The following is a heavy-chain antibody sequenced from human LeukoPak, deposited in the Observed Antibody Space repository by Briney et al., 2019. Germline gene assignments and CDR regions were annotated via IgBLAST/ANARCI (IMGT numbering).Heavy chain of an antibody. J-gene: IGHJ6*03. CDR2: ISGSGGST. CDR1: GFTFSSYA. V-gene: IGHV3-23*01. Sequence: GGSLRLSCAASGFTFSSYAMSWVRQAPGKGLEWVSAISGSGGSTYYADSVKGRFTISRDNSKNTLYLQMNSLRAEDTAVYYCAKYPTSYSSSSNYYYYYYMAVWGKGTTVTVSS. D-gene: IGHD6-6*01. CDR3: AKYPTSYSSSSNYYYYYYMAV.